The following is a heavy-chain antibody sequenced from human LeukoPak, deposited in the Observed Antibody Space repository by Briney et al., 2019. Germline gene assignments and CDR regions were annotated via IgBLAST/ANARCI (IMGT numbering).Heavy chain of an antibody. D-gene: IGHD3-10*01. CDR1: GGSISSSNW. CDR3: ARGWDDGSGSYYLDY. J-gene: IGHJ4*02. V-gene: IGHV4-4*02. CDR2: IYHSGNT. Sequence: SETLSLTCAASGGSISSSNWWSWVRQPPGKGLEWIGEIYHSGNTNYNASLKTRVTISVDKSKNQFSLKLSSVTAADTAVYYCARGWDDGSGSYYLDYWGQGTLVTVSS.